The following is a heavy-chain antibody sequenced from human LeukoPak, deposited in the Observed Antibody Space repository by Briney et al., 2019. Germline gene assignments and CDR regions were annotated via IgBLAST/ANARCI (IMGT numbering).Heavy chain of an antibody. D-gene: IGHD3-3*01. CDR1: GYSISSGYY. V-gene: IGHV4-38-2*02. J-gene: IGHJ4*02. CDR3: ARDPLCDFWSGYLCPLDY. CDR2: IHHSGST. Sequence: SETLSLTCTVSGYSISSGYYWGWIRQPPGKGLEWIGSIHHSGSTYYNPSLKSRVTISVDTSKNQFSLKLSSVTAADTAVYYCARDPLCDFWSGYLCPLDYWGQGTLVTVSS.